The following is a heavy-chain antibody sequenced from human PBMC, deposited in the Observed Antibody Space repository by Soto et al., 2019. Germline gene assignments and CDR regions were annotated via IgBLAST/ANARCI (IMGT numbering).Heavy chain of an antibody. V-gene: IGHV3-30-3*01. J-gene: IGHJ3*02. CDR1: GFTFSTYT. CDR2: ISYDGSNK. D-gene: IGHD5-18*01. CDR3: ARTAMVVNDAFDI. Sequence: PWGSLRLSCAASGFTFSTYTMNWVRQAPGKGLEWVAVISYDGSNKYYADSVKGRFTISRDNSKNTLYLQMNSLRAEDTAVYYCARTAMVVNDAFDIWGQGTMVTVSS.